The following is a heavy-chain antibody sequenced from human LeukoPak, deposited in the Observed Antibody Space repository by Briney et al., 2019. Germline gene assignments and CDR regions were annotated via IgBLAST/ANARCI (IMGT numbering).Heavy chain of an antibody. CDR1: GGSISSSGSY. CDR2: IYYSGST. V-gene: IGHV4-39*07. J-gene: IGHJ4*02. Sequence: NPSETLSLTCTVSGGSISSSGSYWAWIRQPPGKGLEWIGSIYYSGSTYYNPSLKSRVTISVDTSKNQFSLKLSSVTAADTAVYYCASSVGKTSKIDYWGQGTLVTVSS. CDR3: ASSVGKTSKIDY. D-gene: IGHD5/OR15-5a*01.